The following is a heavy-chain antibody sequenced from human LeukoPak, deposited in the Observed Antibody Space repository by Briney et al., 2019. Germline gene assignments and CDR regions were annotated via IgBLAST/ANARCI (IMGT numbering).Heavy chain of an antibody. CDR1: GGAFSGYY. D-gene: IGHD4-17*01. Sequence: SETLSLTCAVYGGAFSGYYWSWIRQPPGKGLEWIGEITHSASTKYNPSLKSRVTISVDTSKNQFSLKLSSVTAADTAVYYCARFDDYDWFDTWGQGTLVTVSS. CDR3: ARFDDYDWFDT. CDR2: ITHSAST. J-gene: IGHJ5*02. V-gene: IGHV4-34*01.